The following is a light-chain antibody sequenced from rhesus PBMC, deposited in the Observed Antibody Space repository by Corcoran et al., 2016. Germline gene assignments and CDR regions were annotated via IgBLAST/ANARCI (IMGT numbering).Light chain of an antibody. Sequence: DSQMTQSPSSLSASVGYRVTITCRASQGISTSLNWYQQNPGKAPKRLIYAASRLESGVPSRFSGSGSGPDFTLPISNLQPEDFATSYCLQYNPKPLTFGPGTKVHLQ. CDR3: LQYNPKPLT. J-gene: IGKJ3*01. V-gene: IGKV1-43*01. CDR1: QGISTS. CDR2: AAS.